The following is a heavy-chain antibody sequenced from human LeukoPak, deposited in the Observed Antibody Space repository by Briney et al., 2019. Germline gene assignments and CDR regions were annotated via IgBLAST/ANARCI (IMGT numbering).Heavy chain of an antibody. J-gene: IGHJ5*02. CDR2: ISYDGSNV. Sequence: GGCLRLSCAASGFSFRSYVMHWVRQTPGKGLEWVAVISYDGSNVNYTDSVKGRFIISRDNSKHTLYLQMNSLRAEDTAVYYCARGFYGAGSYRWFHPWGQGALVTVSS. CDR1: GFSFRSYV. V-gene: IGHV3-30*03. D-gene: IGHD3-10*01. CDR3: ARGFYGAGSYRWFHP.